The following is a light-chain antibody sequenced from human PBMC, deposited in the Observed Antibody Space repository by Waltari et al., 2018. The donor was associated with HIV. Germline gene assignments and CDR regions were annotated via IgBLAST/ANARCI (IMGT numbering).Light chain of an antibody. J-gene: IGLJ3*02. CDR1: NSNVEITS. Sequence: QSVLTQPPSMSGTPGQRVTISCSGSNSNVEITSVYRYQQLPGAAPKLLILANEQRPLGVPDRFSGSKSGTSASLAISGLRSEDEADYYCAAWADVLSAWVFGGGTKLSVL. CDR2: ANE. V-gene: IGLV1-47*01. CDR3: AAWADVLSAWV.